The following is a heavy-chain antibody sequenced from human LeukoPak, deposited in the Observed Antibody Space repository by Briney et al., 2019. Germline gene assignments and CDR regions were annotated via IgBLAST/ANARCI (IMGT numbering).Heavy chain of an antibody. J-gene: IGHJ5*02. CDR2: ISSSGSTI. CDR1: GFTFSSYE. Sequence: GGSLRLSCAASGFTFSSYEMNWVRQAPGKGLEWVSYISSSGSTIYYADSVKGRFTISRDNAKNSLYLQMNSLRAEDTAVYYCAREVVSGSKNWFDPWGQGTLVTVSS. V-gene: IGHV3-48*03. CDR3: AREVVSGSKNWFDP. D-gene: IGHD3-10*01.